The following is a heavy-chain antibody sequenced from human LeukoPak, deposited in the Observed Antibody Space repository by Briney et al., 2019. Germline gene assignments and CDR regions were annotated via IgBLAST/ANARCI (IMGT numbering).Heavy chain of an antibody. V-gene: IGHV3-53*05. Sequence: GGSLRLSCAASGFTVSTYYMSWVRQAPGKGLEWVSVIYSGGSTYYADSVKGRFTISGDNAKNTLYLQINMARDKDTAVYYCARSLPWSYSIDYWGQGTLVTVSS. CDR3: ARSLPWSYSIDY. D-gene: IGHD1-26*01. CDR2: IYSGGST. CDR1: GFTVSTYY. J-gene: IGHJ4*02.